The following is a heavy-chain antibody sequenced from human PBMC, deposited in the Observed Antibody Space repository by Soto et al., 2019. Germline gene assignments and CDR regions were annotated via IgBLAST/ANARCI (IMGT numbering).Heavy chain of an antibody. Sequence: SETLSLTCAVYGGSFSGYYWSWIRQPPGKGLEWIGEINHSGSTNYNPSLKSRVTISIDTSKNRFSLKLSSVTAADTAVYYCAKTNYYGSESSAKYYFDHWAQGTLVPVSS. V-gene: IGHV4-34*01. D-gene: IGHD3-10*01. CDR2: INHSGST. CDR1: GGSFSGYY. J-gene: IGHJ4*02. CDR3: AKTNYYGSESSAKYYFDH.